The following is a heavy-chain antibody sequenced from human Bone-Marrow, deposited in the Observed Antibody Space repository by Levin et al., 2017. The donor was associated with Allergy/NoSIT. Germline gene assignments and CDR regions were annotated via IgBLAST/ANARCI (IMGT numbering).Heavy chain of an antibody. CDR3: TKVGADTTIDH. Sequence: GGSLRLSCEVSGFTFGNFGMHWVRQAPGKGLDWVALISYDGNDQYYADSVKGRFTISRDNSRNTLYLQMNSLRVEDTALYYCTKVGADTTIDHWGQGALVTVSS. CDR1: GFTFGNFG. J-gene: IGHJ4*02. D-gene: IGHD3-16*01. CDR2: ISYDGNDQ. V-gene: IGHV3-30*02.